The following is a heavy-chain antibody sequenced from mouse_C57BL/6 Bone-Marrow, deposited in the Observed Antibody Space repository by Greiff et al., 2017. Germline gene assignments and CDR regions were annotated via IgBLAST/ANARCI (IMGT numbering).Heavy chain of an antibody. Sequence: DVMLVESGGDLVKPRGSLKLSCAASGFTFSSYGMSWVRQTPDKRLEWVATISSGGSYTYYPDSVKGRFTISRDNAKNTLYLQMSSLKSEDTAMYYCARQPLVFDVWGTGTTVTVSS. V-gene: IGHV5-6*02. CDR1: GFTFSSYG. J-gene: IGHJ1*03. CDR2: ISSGGSYT. CDR3: ARQPLVFDV.